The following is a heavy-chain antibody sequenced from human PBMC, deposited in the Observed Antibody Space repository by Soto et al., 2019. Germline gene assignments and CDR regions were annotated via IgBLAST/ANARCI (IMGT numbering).Heavy chain of an antibody. CDR1: GYIFTNYF. CDR2: INPSVGSI. D-gene: IGHD2-15*01. J-gene: IGHJ6*02. Sequence: QVQLVQSGAEVKRPGASVKVSCKASGYIFTNYFIHWVRQAPGQGLEWMGVINPSVGSINYAEDFQDRVTMTRDTSTRTVYVELSSLTSEDTAVYSCARGAVPSATAYGMDVWGQGTTVIVSS. CDR3: ARGAVPSATAYGMDV. V-gene: IGHV1-46*01.